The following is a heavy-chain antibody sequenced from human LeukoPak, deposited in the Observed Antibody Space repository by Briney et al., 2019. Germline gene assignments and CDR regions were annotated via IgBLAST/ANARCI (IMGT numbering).Heavy chain of an antibody. Sequence: GGSLRLSCATSGFTFSSYWMSWVRQAPGKGLEWVANINEDGNEKYSVDSVKGRFTISRDNAKNSLYLQMNSSRVEDTAVYYCARDGGIQTFDIWGQGTMVSVSS. CDR3: ARDGGIQTFDI. V-gene: IGHV3-7*04. J-gene: IGHJ3*02. CDR2: INEDGNEK. CDR1: GFTFSSYW. D-gene: IGHD1-26*01.